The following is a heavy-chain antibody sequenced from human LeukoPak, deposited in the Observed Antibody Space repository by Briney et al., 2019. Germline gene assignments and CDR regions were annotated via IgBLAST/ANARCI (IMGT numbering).Heavy chain of an antibody. Sequence: SETLSLTCAVFGGSFSGYYWSWIRQPPGKGLEWIGEINHSGSTNYNPSLESRVTISVDTSKNQFSLKLSSVTAADTAVYYCARDWIVVVDNYYYYYGMDVWGQGTTVTVSS. D-gene: IGHD2-2*01. J-gene: IGHJ6*02. V-gene: IGHV4-34*01. CDR1: GGSFSGYY. CDR3: ARDWIVVVDNYYYYYGMDV. CDR2: INHSGST.